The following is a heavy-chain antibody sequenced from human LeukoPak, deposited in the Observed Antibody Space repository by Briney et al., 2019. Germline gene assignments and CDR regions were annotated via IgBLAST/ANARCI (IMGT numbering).Heavy chain of an antibody. Sequence: GASVKVSCKASGYTFSGYYMHWVRQAPGQGLEWMGGIIPIFGTANYAQKFQGRVTITTDESTSTAYMELSSLRSEDTAVYYCAREGRLGELSLQFDYWGQGTLVTVSS. V-gene: IGHV1-69*05. CDR3: AREGRLGELSLQFDY. CDR1: GYTFSGYY. CDR2: IIPIFGTA. D-gene: IGHD3-16*02. J-gene: IGHJ4*02.